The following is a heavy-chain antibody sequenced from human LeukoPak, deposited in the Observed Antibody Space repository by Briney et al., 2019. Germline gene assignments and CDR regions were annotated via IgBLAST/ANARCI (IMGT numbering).Heavy chain of an antibody. V-gene: IGHV1-18*01. CDR2: ISAYNGNT. D-gene: IGHD4-17*01. CDR1: GYTFTSYG. Sequence: GASVKVSCKASGYTFTSYGISWVRQAPGQGLEWMGWISAYNGNTNYAQKLQGRVTMTTDTSTSAAYMELRSLRSDNTAVYYCAREAVTTVFDYWGQGTLVTVSS. CDR3: AREAVTTVFDY. J-gene: IGHJ4*02.